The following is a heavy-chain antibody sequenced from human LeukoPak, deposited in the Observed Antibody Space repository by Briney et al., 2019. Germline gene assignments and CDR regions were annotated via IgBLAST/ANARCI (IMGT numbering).Heavy chain of an antibody. J-gene: IGHJ6*03. CDR2: ISGSGGST. CDR3: AKGLGYCSGGSCYSPLYYYMDV. Sequence: GGSLRLSCAASGFTFSSYAMSWVRQAPGKGLEWVPAISGSGGSTYYADSVKGRFTISRDNSKNTLYLQMNSLRAEDTAVYYCAKGLGYCSGGSCYSPLYYYMDVWGKGTTATVSS. CDR1: GFTFSSYA. V-gene: IGHV3-23*01. D-gene: IGHD2-15*01.